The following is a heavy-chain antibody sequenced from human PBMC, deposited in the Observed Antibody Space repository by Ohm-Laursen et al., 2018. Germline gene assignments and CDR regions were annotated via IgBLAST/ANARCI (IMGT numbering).Heavy chain of an antibody. V-gene: IGHV1-8*01. CDR3: ARVNYGDYPTPNWFDP. J-gene: IGHJ5*02. CDR2: MNPNSGNT. Sequence: GASVKVSCKASGYTFTNYDINWVRQATGQGLEWMGWMNPNSGNTGYAQKFQGRVTMTRNTSISTAYMELSSLRSEDTAVYYCARVNYGDYPTPNWFDPWGQGTLVTVSS. D-gene: IGHD4-17*01. CDR1: GYTFTNYD.